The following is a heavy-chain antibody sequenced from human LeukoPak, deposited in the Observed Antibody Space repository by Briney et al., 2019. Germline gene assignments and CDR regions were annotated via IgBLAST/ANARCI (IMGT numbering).Heavy chain of an antibody. CDR3: ARVPDGRNFDY. CDR2: IYYSGST. Sequence: SETLSLTCTVSGGSISSGDHYWSWIRQPPGKGLEWIGYIYYSGSTYYNPSLKSRVTISVDTSKNQFSLKLSSVTAADTAVYYCARVPDGRNFDYWGQGTLVTVSS. J-gene: IGHJ4*02. V-gene: IGHV4-30-4*01. D-gene: IGHD1-26*01. CDR1: GGSISSGDHY.